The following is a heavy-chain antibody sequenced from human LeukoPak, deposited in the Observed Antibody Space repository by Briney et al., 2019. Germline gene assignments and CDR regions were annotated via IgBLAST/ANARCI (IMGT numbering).Heavy chain of an antibody. CDR1: GFTFSSYS. CDR2: ISSSSSYI. Sequence: GGSLRLSCAASGFTFSSYSMNWVRQAPGKGLEWVSSISSSSSYIYYADSVKGRFTISRDNAKNSLYLQMNSLRAEDTAVYYCASSSNSGPPRYYYYMDVWGKGTTVTVSS. V-gene: IGHV3-21*01. CDR3: ASSSNSGPPRYYYYMDV. D-gene: IGHD5-12*01. J-gene: IGHJ6*03.